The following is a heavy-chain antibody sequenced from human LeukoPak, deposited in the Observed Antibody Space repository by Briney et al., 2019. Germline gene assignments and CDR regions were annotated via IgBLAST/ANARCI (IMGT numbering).Heavy chain of an antibody. CDR3: ARGRLPRYYFDY. CDR2: ISGSGDTT. CDR1: GFTFSTYA. Sequence: PGGSLRLSCAASGFTFSTYAINWVRQAPGKRPEWVSGISGSGDTTHHADSVKGRFTISRDNSKNILYLQMNSLRAEDTALYYCARGRLPRYYFDYWGQGTLVTVSS. J-gene: IGHJ4*02. V-gene: IGHV3-23*01. D-gene: IGHD3-9*01.